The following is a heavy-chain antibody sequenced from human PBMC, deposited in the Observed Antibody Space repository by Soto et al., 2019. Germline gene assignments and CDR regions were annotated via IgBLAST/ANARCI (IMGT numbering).Heavy chain of an antibody. J-gene: IGHJ4*02. CDR1: GFTFSSYW. D-gene: IGHD3-22*01. Sequence: EVQLVESGGGLVQPGGSLRLSCAASGFTFSSYWMHWVRQAPGKGLVWVSRINFYGSTTNYADFVKGQFTITRDNGKNTVYLPMNRLRTEETAVYYCARGASSAYYVDSWGQGTLVTVSS. CDR2: INFYGSTT. CDR3: ARGASSAYYVDS. V-gene: IGHV3-74*01.